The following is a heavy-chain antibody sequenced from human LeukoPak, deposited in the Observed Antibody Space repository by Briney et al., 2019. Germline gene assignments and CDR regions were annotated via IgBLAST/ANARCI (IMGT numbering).Heavy chain of an antibody. CDR3: ARDPPGYSYGYVVDYFDY. CDR1: GFTFSSYS. CDR2: ISSGSSYI. D-gene: IGHD5-18*01. V-gene: IGHV3-21*01. J-gene: IGHJ4*02. Sequence: PGGSLRLSCAASGFTFSSYSMNWVRQAPGKGLEWVSSISSGSSYIYYADSVKGRFTISRDNAKNSLYLQMNSLRAEDTAVYYCARDPPGYSYGYVVDYFDYWGQGTLVTVSS.